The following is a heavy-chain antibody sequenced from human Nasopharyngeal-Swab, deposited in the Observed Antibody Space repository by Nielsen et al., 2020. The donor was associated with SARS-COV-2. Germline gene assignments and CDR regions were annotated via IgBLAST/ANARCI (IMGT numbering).Heavy chain of an antibody. J-gene: IGHJ6*02. CDR1: GYTLTSYG. CDR3: ARASHRVGSYYDFWSGYYRDYYYYYGMDV. V-gene: IGHV1-18*01. Sequence: ASVKVSCKASGYTLTSYGISWVRQAPGQGLEWMGWISAYNGNTNYAQKLQGRVTMTTDTSTSTAYMELRSLRSDDTAVYYCARASHRVGSYYDFWSGYYRDYYYYYGMDVWGQGTTVTVSS. CDR2: ISAYNGNT. D-gene: IGHD3-3*01.